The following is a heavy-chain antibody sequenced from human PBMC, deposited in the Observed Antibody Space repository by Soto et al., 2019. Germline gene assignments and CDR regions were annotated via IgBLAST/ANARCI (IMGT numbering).Heavy chain of an antibody. CDR3: ARAREGFLPSIAAARWDYYYGMDV. Sequence: QVQLVQSGAEVKKPGSSVKVSCKASGGTFSSYAISWVRQAPGQGLEWMGGIIPIFGTANYAQKFQGRVTITADESTSTVYMELSSLRSEDTAVYYCARAREGFLPSIAAARWDYYYGMDVWGQGTTVTVSS. V-gene: IGHV1-69*01. D-gene: IGHD6-13*01. J-gene: IGHJ6*02. CDR1: GGTFSSYA. CDR2: IIPIFGTA.